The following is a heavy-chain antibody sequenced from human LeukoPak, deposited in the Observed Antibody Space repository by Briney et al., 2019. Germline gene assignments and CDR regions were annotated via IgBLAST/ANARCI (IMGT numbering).Heavy chain of an antibody. CDR3: ARVPLWFGDSYFDY. Sequence: PSETLSLTCTVSGGSISSSSYYWGWIRQPPGKGLEWIGSIYYSGSTYYNPSLKSRVTISVDTSKNQFSLKLSSVTAADTAVYYCARVPLWFGDSYFDYWGQGTLVTVSS. J-gene: IGHJ4*02. D-gene: IGHD3-10*01. V-gene: IGHV4-39*01. CDR2: IYYSGST. CDR1: GGSISSSSYY.